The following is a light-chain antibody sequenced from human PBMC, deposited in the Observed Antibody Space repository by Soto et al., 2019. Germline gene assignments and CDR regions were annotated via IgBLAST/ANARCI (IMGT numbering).Light chain of an antibody. J-gene: IGLJ1*01. Sequence: QSALTQPASVSGSPGQSITISSPEPTRTVGGDNLVSWYQQHPGKAPKLMIYDVSNRPSGVSNRFSGSKSGNTASLTISGLQAEDEADYYCSSYTSSSSYVFGTGTKLTVL. CDR3: SSYTSSSSYV. CDR2: DVS. CDR1: TRTVGGDNL. V-gene: IGLV2-14*02.